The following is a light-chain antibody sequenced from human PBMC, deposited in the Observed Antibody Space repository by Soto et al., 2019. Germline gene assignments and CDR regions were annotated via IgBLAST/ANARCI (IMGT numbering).Light chain of an antibody. CDR2: EAN. V-gene: IGLV2-23*01. Sequence: QSALTQPASVSGSPGQTITISCTGTSSDVGSYDLVSWYQQRPGEAPKVMIYEANRRPSGVSNRFSGSKSGNTASLTISGLQADDEADYFCWSYAGSYTDVIFGGGTKLTVL. J-gene: IGLJ2*01. CDR3: WSYAGSYTDVI. CDR1: SSDVGSYDL.